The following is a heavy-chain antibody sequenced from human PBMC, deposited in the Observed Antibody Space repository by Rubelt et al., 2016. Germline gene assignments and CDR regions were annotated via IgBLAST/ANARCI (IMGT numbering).Heavy chain of an antibody. CDR2: IYYSGST. J-gene: IGHJ4*02. CDR1: GVSISSSSYY. D-gene: IGHD6-19*01. Sequence: HLQYSVPVLFKPSYTLSLTCTVSGVSISSSSYYWGWIRQPPCKGLELIGNIYYSGSTSYNPSLKSRVTLSVDTSNNQCSLKMSCVTTADTAVYYCASQTSGWYFTHFDYWGQGTMVNVS. V-gene: IGHV4-39*01. CDR3: ASQTSGWYFTHFDY.